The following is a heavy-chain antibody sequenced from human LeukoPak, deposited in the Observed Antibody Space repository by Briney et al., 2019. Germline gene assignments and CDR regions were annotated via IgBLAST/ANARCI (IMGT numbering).Heavy chain of an antibody. D-gene: IGHD1-26*01. CDR1: GFTFDDYA. V-gene: IGHV3-9*01. CDR3: ARASGSYLYYYYYYYMDV. CDR2: ISWNSGSI. J-gene: IGHJ6*03. Sequence: GGSLRLSCAASGFTFDDYAMHWVRQAPGKGLEWVSGISWNSGSIGYADSVKGRFTISRDNAKNSLYLQMNSLRAEDTAVYYCARASGSYLYYYYYYYMDVWGKGTTVTVSS.